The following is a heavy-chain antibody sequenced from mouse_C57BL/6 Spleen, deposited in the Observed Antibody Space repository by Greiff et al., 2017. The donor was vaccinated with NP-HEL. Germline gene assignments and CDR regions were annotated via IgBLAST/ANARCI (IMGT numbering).Heavy chain of an antibody. D-gene: IGHD4-1*01. CDR1: GFTFSDYG. Sequence: EVQLQESGGGLVKPGGSLKLSCAASGFTFSDYGMHWVRQAPEKGLEWVAYISSGSSTIYYADTVKGRFTISRDNAKNTLFLQMTSLRSEDKAMYYCARANWEYFDVWGTGTTVTVSS. V-gene: IGHV5-17*01. CDR2: ISSGSSTI. J-gene: IGHJ1*03. CDR3: ARANWEYFDV.